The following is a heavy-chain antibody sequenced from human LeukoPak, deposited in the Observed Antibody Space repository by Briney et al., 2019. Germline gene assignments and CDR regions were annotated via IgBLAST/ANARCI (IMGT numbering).Heavy chain of an antibody. CDR3: GRSNNWYSQFDY. Sequence: SETLSLTCTVSGGSISGYYWSWIRQPAGQGLEWIGRVYTTGSTNYNPSLKSRVTMSLDTSKNQFSLKLTSVTAADTAVYYCGRSNNWYSQFDYWGQGTLVTVSS. D-gene: IGHD6-13*01. CDR2: VYTTGST. CDR1: GGSISGYY. J-gene: IGHJ4*02. V-gene: IGHV4-4*07.